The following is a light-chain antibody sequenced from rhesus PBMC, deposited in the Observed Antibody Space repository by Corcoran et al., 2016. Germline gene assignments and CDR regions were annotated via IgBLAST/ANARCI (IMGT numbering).Light chain of an antibody. CDR3: QHYYHSPYS. V-gene: IGKV1S8*01. CDR2: AAS. Sequence: DIQMTQSPSALSASVGDRVTISCRASQNIYSNLAWYQQKPGKGPKLLIDAASSLQTGIPSRFSGSGSETDFTLTISSLQPEDSAAYYCQHYYHSPYSFGQGTKVEIK. J-gene: IGKJ2*01. CDR1: QNIYSN.